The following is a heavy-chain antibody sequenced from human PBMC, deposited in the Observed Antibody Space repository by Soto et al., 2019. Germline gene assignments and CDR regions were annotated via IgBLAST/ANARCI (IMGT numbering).Heavy chain of an antibody. D-gene: IGHD6-19*01. CDR3: GRGRGGWSWLDY. V-gene: IGHV1-2*04. CDR1: GYTFTGYY. CDR2: INPNSGGT. J-gene: IGHJ4*02. Sequence: QVQLVQSGAEVTKPGASVKVSCKASGYTFTGYYMHWVRQAPGQGLERMGWINPNSGGTNYAQKFQGWVTRTRDTSISTAYMELSRLRSDDTAVYYCGRGRGGWSWLDYWGQGTLVTVSS.